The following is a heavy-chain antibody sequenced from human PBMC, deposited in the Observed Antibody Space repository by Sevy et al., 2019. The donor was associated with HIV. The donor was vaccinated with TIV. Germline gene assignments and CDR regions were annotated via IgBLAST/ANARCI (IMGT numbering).Heavy chain of an antibody. Sequence: SETLSLTCTVSGGSISSYYWSWIRQPAGKGLEWIGRIYTSGSTNYNPSLKSRVTMSVDTSKNQFSLKLSSVTAADTAVYYCARDLRDSRGYQAYWFDPWGQGTLVTVSS. CDR3: ARDLRDSRGYQAYWFDP. CDR1: GGSISSYY. D-gene: IGHD3-22*01. J-gene: IGHJ5*02. V-gene: IGHV4-4*07. CDR2: IYTSGST.